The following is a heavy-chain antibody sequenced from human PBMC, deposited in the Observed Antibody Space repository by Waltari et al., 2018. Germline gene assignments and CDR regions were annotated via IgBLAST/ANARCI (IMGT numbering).Heavy chain of an antibody. Sequence: EVQLSESGGGLVQPGGSLRLPCAASGFTFSNYCMGWVRQAPGKGLGGVSSLSQDGDTTYYAASVKGRFSTVRDNSRNTLYLQMNSLRAEDTAVYYCAPLGYCSDGTCYSTDYWGQGTLVTVSS. D-gene: IGHD2-15*01. CDR2: LSQDGDTT. CDR3: APLGYCSDGTCYSTDY. CDR1: GFTFSNYC. J-gene: IGHJ4*02. V-gene: IGHV3-23*01.